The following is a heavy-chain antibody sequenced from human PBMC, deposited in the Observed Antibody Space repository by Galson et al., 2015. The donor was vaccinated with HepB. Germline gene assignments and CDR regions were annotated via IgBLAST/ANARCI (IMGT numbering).Heavy chain of an antibody. Sequence: SLRLSCAASGFTSSDHYMDWVRQAPGKGLEWVGRTRNKANGYTTEYAASVRGRFTISRDDSKSSMYLQMNSLKTEDTAIYYCASAVITGSNFYAMDVWGQGTTVTVSS. J-gene: IGHJ6*02. V-gene: IGHV3-72*01. D-gene: IGHD4-11*01. CDR2: TRNKANGYTT. CDR3: ASAVITGSNFYAMDV. CDR1: GFTSSDHY.